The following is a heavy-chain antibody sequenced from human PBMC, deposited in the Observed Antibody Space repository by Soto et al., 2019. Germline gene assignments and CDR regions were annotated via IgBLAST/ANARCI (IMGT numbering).Heavy chain of an antibody. V-gene: IGHV1-69*01. CDR2: IIPIFGTA. D-gene: IGHD4-4*01. CDR1: GGTFSSYA. J-gene: IGHJ6*02. CDR3: ACTVTVYHCGMDV. Sequence: QVQLVQSGAEVKKPGSSVKVSCKASGGTFSSYAISWVRQAPGQGLEWMGGIIPIFGTANYAQKFQGRVTITAEEYTSTADMGRLSLRFVDTAVYYCACTVTVYHCGMDVWGQGTTVTVSS.